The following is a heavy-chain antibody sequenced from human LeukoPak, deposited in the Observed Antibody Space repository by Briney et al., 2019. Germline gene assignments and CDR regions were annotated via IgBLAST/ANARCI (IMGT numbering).Heavy chain of an antibody. V-gene: IGHV3-23*01. CDR1: GFSFSTYA. J-gene: IGHJ4*02. Sequence: PGGSLRLSCAASGFSFSTYAMSWVLQAPGKGLEWVSGICGNDGKTYYADSVKGRFTISRDNSKNTLHLQMNSLRAEDTALYYCAKDTGGSCYSAIAYWGQGALVTDST. CDR3: AKDTGGSCYSAIAY. CDR2: ICGNDGKT. D-gene: IGHD2-15*01.